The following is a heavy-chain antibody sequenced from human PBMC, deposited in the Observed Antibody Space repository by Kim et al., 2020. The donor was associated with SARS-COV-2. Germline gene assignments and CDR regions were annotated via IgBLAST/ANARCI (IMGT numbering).Heavy chain of an antibody. J-gene: IGHJ3*02. CDR2: INHSGST. Sequence: SETLSLTCAVYGGSFSGYYWSWIRQPPGKGLEWIGEINHSGSTNYNPSLKSRVTISVDTSKNQFSLKLSSVTAADTAVYYCARGIVATIRYHDAFDIWGQGTMVTVSS. CDR1: GGSFSGYY. CDR3: ARGIVATIRYHDAFDI. D-gene: IGHD5-12*01. V-gene: IGHV4-34*01.